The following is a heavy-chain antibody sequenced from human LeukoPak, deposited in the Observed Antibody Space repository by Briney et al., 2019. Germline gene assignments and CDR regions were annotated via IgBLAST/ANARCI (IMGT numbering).Heavy chain of an antibody. CDR2: IKQDGDAK. V-gene: IGHV3-7*01. D-gene: IGHD3-3*01. CDR1: GFTLSGYW. Sequence: GGSVRFSCAASGFTLSGYWMSWVRRAPGRGLGWVANIKQDGDAKYYVDSVKGRFTISRDNAKNSAYLQINSLRVEDTAVYYCAAISYLAFDIWGQGTMVTVSS. J-gene: IGHJ3*02. CDR3: AAISYLAFDI.